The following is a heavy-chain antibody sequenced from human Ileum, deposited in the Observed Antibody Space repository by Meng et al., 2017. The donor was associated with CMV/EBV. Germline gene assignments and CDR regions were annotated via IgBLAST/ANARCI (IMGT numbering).Heavy chain of an antibody. J-gene: IGHJ5*02. V-gene: IGHV4-4*07. D-gene: IGHD3-16*01. CDR3: ARECVGEGDNCQWDYWFDP. Sequence: GLGWVNPSEALSLTCSVSGGSIRGYYWCGVRQPAGKRLGWIGRIDPSGGRNYTPSLRDRITVSVDTSKNQFSLRLTSVTAADTAVYYCARECVGEGDNCQWDYWFDPWGHGTLVTVSS. CDR1: GGSIRGYY. CDR2: IDPSGGR.